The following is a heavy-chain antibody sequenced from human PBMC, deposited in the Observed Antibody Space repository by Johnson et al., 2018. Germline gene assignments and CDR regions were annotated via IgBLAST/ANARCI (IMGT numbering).Heavy chain of an antibody. V-gene: IGHV3-48*02. Sequence: VQLVESGGGLVQPGGSLSLSCAASGFTFRSYSINWVRQAPGKGLEWVSYISSSSRTIHYADSVTGRFTISRDNAKNSLYLQMNSLRDEDTAVDYCAGVRWFGELLSDAFDIWGQGTMVTVSS. D-gene: IGHD3-10*01. CDR3: AGVRWFGELLSDAFDI. CDR2: ISSSSRTI. J-gene: IGHJ3*02. CDR1: GFTFRSYS.